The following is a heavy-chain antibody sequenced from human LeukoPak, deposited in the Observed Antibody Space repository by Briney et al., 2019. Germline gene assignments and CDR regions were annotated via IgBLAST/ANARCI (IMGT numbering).Heavy chain of an antibody. J-gene: IGHJ6*02. CDR2: IYSGGST. Sequence: GGSLRLSCAASGFTVSSNYMSWVRQAPGKGLEWVSVIYSGGSTYYADSVKGRFTISRDNSKNTLYLQMNSPRAEDTAVYYCARDHGSYYYGMDVWGQGTTVTVSS. CDR1: GFTVSSNY. D-gene: IGHD1-1*01. CDR3: ARDHGSYYYGMDV. V-gene: IGHV3-53*01.